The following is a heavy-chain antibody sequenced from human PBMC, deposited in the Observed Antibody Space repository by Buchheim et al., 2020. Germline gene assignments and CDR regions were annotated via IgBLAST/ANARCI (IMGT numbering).Heavy chain of an antibody. V-gene: IGHV3-48*02. Sequence: EVQLVESGGGLVQPGGSLRLSCAASGFTFSSYGMNWVRQAPGKGLEWISYISDGGRIIPYADSAEGRFTISIDDGNTSLFLQMNSLRDEDTAVYYCARESPGGYYFDYWGPGTL. CDR3: ARESPGGYYFDY. CDR2: ISDGGRII. D-gene: IGHD4-23*01. CDR1: GFTFSSYG. J-gene: IGHJ4*02.